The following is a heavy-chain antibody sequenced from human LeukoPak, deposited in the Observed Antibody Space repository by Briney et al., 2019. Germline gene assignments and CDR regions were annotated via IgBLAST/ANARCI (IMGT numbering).Heavy chain of an antibody. Sequence: ASVTVSCQASGYTFTSYPMHWVRQAPGQRLGWMGWINAGNGNTKYSQKFQGRVTITRDTSASTAYMELLSLSCEDAAVYYCEMGYCSGGSCYSLPYYYYGMDVWGKGTTVTVSS. V-gene: IGHV1-3*01. CDR1: GYTFTSYP. J-gene: IGHJ6*04. D-gene: IGHD2-15*01. CDR2: INAGNGNT. CDR3: EMGYCSGGSCYSLPYYYYGMDV.